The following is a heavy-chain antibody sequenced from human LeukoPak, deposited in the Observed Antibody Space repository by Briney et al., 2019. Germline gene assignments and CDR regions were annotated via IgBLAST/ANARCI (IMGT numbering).Heavy chain of an antibody. CDR2: ISSSGDST. CDR3: AKVGTIETTEELNWFDP. V-gene: IGHV3-23*01. Sequence: GGSLRLSCAASGFTFSSYAMIWVRQAPGKGLEWVSIISSSGDSTYYADSVKGRFTFSRDNSKNTLSLQMCSLGADDTAVYYCAKVGTIETTEELNWFDPWGQGTLVTVSS. CDR1: GFTFSSYA. J-gene: IGHJ5*02. D-gene: IGHD4-11*01.